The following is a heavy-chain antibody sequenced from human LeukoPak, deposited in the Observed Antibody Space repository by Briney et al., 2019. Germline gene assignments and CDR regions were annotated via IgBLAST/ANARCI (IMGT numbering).Heavy chain of an antibody. J-gene: IGHJ4*02. D-gene: IGHD6-13*01. CDR1: GYTFTSYY. Sequence: ASVKVSCKASGYTFTSYYIHWVRQAPGQGLEWMGIINPSGGGTTYAQKFQGRVTMTSDASTSTVYMELSSLRSEDTAVYYCARETDIAAAANYFDYWGQGPLVTVSS. V-gene: IGHV1-46*01. CDR2: INPSGGGT. CDR3: ARETDIAAAANYFDY.